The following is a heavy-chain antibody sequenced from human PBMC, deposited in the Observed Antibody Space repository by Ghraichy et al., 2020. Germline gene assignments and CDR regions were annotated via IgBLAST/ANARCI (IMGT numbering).Heavy chain of an antibody. CDR3: AGMARWLQPFDY. V-gene: IGHV4-59*01. CDR1: GGSISNYY. CDR2: IYYSGST. J-gene: IGHJ4*02. D-gene: IGHD5-24*01. Sequence: ETLPLTCTVSGGSISNYYWSWIRQPPGKGLEWIGYIYYSGSTNYNPSLKSRVTISVDTSKNQFSLKLSSVTAADTAVYYCAGMARWLQPFDYWGQGTLVTVSS.